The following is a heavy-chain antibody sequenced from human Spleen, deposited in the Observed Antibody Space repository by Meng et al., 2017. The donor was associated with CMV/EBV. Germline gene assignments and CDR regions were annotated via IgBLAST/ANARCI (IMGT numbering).Heavy chain of an antibody. V-gene: IGHV3-30-3*01. CDR2: ISYDGSNK. Sequence: CADSGFTFSSYAMHWVRQAPGKGLEWVAVISYDGSNKYYADSVKGRFTISRDNSKNTLYLQMNSLRAEDTAVYYCARGYSGAYWYFDLWGRGTLVTVSS. CDR3: ARGYSGAYWYFDL. D-gene: IGHD5-12*01. CDR1: GFTFSSYA. J-gene: IGHJ2*01.